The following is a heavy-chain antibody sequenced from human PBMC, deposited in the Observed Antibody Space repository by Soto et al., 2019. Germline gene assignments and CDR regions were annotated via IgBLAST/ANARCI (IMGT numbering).Heavy chain of an antibody. CDR1: GGSINSGDYF. CDR2: IYHSGST. D-gene: IGHD1-7*01. CDR3: AGTTSLQWYYMDV. Sequence: SETLSLTCTVSGGSINSGDYFWTWIRQHPEKGLEWIGYIYHSGSTYYNPSLKSRITVNPDTSKNQFSLHLNSVTPEYTAVYYCAGTTSLQWYYMDVWDKGTTVTVSS. J-gene: IGHJ6*03. V-gene: IGHV4-31*08.